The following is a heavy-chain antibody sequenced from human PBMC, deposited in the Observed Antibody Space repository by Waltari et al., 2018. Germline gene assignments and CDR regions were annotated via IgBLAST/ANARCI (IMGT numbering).Heavy chain of an antibody. CDR3: ARDPGIVGATDAFDI. Sequence: QVQLVQSGAEVKKPGASVKVSCKASGYTFTGYYMHWVRQDPGQGLEWMGRINPNSGGTNYAQKFQGRVTMTRDTSISTAYMELSRLRSDDTAVYYCARDPGIVGATDAFDIWGQGTMFTDSS. D-gene: IGHD1-26*01. J-gene: IGHJ3*02. CDR2: INPNSGGT. V-gene: IGHV1-2*06. CDR1: GYTFTGYY.